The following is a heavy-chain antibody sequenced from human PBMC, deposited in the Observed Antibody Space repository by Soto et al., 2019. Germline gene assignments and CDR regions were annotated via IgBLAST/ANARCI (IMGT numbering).Heavy chain of an antibody. J-gene: IGHJ3*02. V-gene: IGHV4-34*01. CDR1: GGSFSGYY. D-gene: IGHD5-12*01. CDR2: INHSGST. Sequence: ASETLSLTCAVYGGSFSGYYWSWIRQPPGKGLEWIGEINHSGSTNYNPSLKSRVTISVDTSKNQFSLKLSSVTAADTAVYYCARGRLRGYSGYGSGAFDIWGQGTMVTVSS. CDR3: ARGRLRGYSGYGSGAFDI.